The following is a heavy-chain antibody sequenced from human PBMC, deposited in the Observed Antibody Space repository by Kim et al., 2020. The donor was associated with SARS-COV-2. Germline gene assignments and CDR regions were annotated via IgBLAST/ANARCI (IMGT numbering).Heavy chain of an antibody. Sequence: GGSLRLSCAVSGFTFNDYGMSWVRQAPGKGLEWVSGIKRNGDSTGYADSVKGRFTISRDNAKNSLYLQMNRLRAEDTALYHCARVLMGGPIDFWGQGILVTVSS. D-gene: IGHD2-8*01. J-gene: IGHJ4*02. V-gene: IGHV3-20*01. CDR3: ARVLMGGPIDF. CDR2: IKRNGDST. CDR1: GFTFNDYG.